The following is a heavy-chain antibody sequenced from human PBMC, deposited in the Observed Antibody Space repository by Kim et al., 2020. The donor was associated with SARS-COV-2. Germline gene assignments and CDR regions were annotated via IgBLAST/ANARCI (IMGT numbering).Heavy chain of an antibody. CDR3: ARTYRFTNTAMGPEY. CDR1: GFTFSDYG. J-gene: IGHJ4*02. CDR2: TWYDGSSE. Sequence: GGSLRLSCAASGFTFSDYGMHWVRQAPGKGLEWVAVTWYDGSSEYYEDSVKGRFTISRDNSKNMLYLQMKSLRAEDTAVYYCARTYRFTNTAMGPEYWGQGTLVTVSS. V-gene: IGHV3-33*01. D-gene: IGHD5-18*01.